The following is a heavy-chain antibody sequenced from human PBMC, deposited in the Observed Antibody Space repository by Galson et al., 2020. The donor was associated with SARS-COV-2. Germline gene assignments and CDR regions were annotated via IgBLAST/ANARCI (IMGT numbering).Heavy chain of an antibody. J-gene: IGHJ5*02. D-gene: IGHD4-17*01. V-gene: IGHV4-34*01. CDR1: GGSFSGYY. CDR3: ARLYSVTPGYNWFDP. CDR2: INHSGST. Sequence: SETLSLTCAVYGGSFSGYYWSWIRQPPGKGLEWIGEINHSGSTNYNPSLKSRVTISVDTSKNQFSLKLTSVTAADTAVYYCARLYSVTPGYNWFDPWGQGTLVTVSS.